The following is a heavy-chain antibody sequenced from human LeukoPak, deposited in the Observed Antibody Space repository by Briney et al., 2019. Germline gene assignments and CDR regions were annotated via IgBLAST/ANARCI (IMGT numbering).Heavy chain of an antibody. D-gene: IGHD3-3*01. Sequence: PGGSLRLSCAASGFTFSSYWMHWVRQAPGKGLVWVSRINSDGSSTSYADSVKGRFTISRDNAKNTLYLQMNSLRAEDTAVYYCASGYDFWSGYNDYWGQGTLVTISS. CDR1: GFTFSSYW. CDR3: ASGYDFWSGYNDY. V-gene: IGHV3-74*01. J-gene: IGHJ4*02. CDR2: INSDGSST.